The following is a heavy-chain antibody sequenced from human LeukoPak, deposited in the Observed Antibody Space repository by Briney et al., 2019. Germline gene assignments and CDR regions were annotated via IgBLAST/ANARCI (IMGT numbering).Heavy chain of an antibody. CDR3: ARDGTTVVDY. CDR2: IYSGGST. V-gene: IGHV3-66*01. Sequence: AGSLRLSCAASGFTVSSNYMSWVRQAPGKGLEWVSVIYSGGSTFYADSVRGRFTISRDNSKNTLYLQMNSLRAEDTAVYYCARDGTTVVDYWGQGTLVTVSS. D-gene: IGHD4-23*01. J-gene: IGHJ4*02. CDR1: GFTVSSNY.